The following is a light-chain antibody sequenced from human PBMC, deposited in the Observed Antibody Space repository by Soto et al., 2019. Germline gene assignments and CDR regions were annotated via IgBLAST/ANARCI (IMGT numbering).Light chain of an antibody. J-gene: IGLJ2*01. Sequence: QAVLTQSSSASASLGSSVKLNCTLSSGHSTYIIAWHQQQPGKAPRYLMKLEGSGSYNKGSGVPDRFSGSSSGADRYLTISNLQFEDEADYYCETWDSNSVIFGGGTKLTVL. CDR3: ETWDSNSVI. CDR2: LEGSGSY. V-gene: IGLV4-60*02. CDR1: SGHSTYI.